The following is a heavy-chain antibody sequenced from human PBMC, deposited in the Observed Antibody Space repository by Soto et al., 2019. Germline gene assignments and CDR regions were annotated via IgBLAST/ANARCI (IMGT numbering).Heavy chain of an antibody. CDR2: IIPIFGTA. J-gene: IGHJ6*02. CDR3: ARSFIGAVAGPTLGRYYYYGMDV. V-gene: IGHV1-69*01. D-gene: IGHD6-19*01. Sequence: QVQLVQYGAEVKKPGSSVKVSCKASGGTFSSYAISWVRQAPGQGLEWMGGIIPIFGTANYAQKFQGRVTITADASTTTAYMEVSSLSSEGTAVYYCARSFIGAVAGPTLGRYYYYGMDVWGQACTVTVSS. CDR1: GGTFSSYA.